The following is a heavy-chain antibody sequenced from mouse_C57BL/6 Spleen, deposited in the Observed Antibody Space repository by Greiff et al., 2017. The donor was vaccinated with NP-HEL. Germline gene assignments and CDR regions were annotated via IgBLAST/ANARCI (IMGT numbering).Heavy chain of an antibody. Sequence: QVQLKQSGPELVKPGASVKISCKASGYAFSSSWMNWVKQRPGKGLEWIGRIYPGDGDTNYNGKFKGKATLTADKSSSTAYMQLSSLTSEDSAVYFCAREGTVTLYYFDYWGQGTTLTVSS. D-gene: IGHD2-13*01. J-gene: IGHJ2*01. CDR1: GYAFSSSW. CDR2: IYPGDGDT. CDR3: AREGTVTLYYFDY. V-gene: IGHV1-82*01.